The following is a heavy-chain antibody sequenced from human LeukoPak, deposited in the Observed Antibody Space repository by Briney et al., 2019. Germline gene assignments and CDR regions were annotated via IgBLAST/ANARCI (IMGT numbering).Heavy chain of an antibody. D-gene: IGHD6-13*01. J-gene: IGHJ4*02. Sequence: GGSLRLSCVASGFTFGSSAMSWVRQAPGKGPEWVSTFSRSGPDTYYADSVKGRFTIFRDNSKNTLYLQMNSLRDEDTAVYYRAKGALGSWYYFDYWGRGTLVTVSS. CDR3: AKGALGSWYYFDY. V-gene: IGHV3-23*01. CDR1: GFTFGSSA. CDR2: FSRSGPDT.